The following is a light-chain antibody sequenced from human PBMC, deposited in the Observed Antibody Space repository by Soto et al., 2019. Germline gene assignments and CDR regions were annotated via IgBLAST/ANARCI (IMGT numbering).Light chain of an antibody. Sequence: DIQMTQSPTSLSAFVGDRVTINCRASQSISSYLNWYQQMPGKAPKVLIYDAARWQSGVPSRFSGSGSGTDFTLTIRNLQPEDFTSYYCQQSYSSPWTCGQGTKVDIK. CDR2: DAA. CDR3: QQSYSSPWT. V-gene: IGKV1-39*01. CDR1: QSISSY. J-gene: IGKJ1*01.